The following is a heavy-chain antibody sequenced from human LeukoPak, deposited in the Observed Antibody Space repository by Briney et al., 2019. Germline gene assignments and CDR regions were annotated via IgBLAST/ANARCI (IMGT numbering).Heavy chain of an antibody. Sequence: PGGSLRLSCAASGFTFSSYAMSWVRQAPGKGLEWVSTISGNGGGTYYADSVKGRFTISRDNSKNTLYLQMNSLRAEDTAVYYCAKRLAHTGFDYWGQGTLVTVSS. J-gene: IGHJ4*02. CDR1: GFTFSSYA. CDR2: ISGNGGGT. CDR3: AKRLAHTGFDY. V-gene: IGHV3-23*01. D-gene: IGHD2-21*01.